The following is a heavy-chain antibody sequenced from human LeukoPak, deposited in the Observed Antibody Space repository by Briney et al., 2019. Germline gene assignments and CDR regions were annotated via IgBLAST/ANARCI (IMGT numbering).Heavy chain of an antibody. CDR3: ARQHLYDSID. J-gene: IGHJ4*02. D-gene: IGHD3-22*01. CDR1: GYSFTSYW. V-gene: IGHV5-51*01. CDR2: INPGDSAT. Sequence: GESLKISCKGSGYSFTSYWSGWVRQMPGKGREWMGIINPGDSATRCSTSLQAQCTSSDAKSISTAYLQWSSLQASDTAMYYCARQHLYDSIDWGQGTLVTVSS.